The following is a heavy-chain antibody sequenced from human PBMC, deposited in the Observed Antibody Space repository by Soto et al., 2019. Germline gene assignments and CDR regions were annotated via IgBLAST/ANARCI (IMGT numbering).Heavy chain of an antibody. CDR2: ISGSGGST. J-gene: IGHJ6*02. CDR3: AKEGTLRGEGYSSSWYDRSYYYYGMDV. CDR1: GFTFSSYA. Sequence: PGGSLRLSCAASGFTFSSYAMSWVRQAPGKGLEWVSAISGSGGSTYYADSVKGRFTISRDNSKNTLYLQMNSLRAEDTAVYYCAKEGTLRGEGYSSSWYDRSYYYYGMDVWGQGTTVTVSS. V-gene: IGHV3-23*01. D-gene: IGHD6-13*01.